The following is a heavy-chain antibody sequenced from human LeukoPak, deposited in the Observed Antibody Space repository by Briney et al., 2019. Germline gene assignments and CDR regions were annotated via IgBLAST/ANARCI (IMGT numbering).Heavy chain of an antibody. V-gene: IGHV3-23*01. D-gene: IGHD3-10*01. J-gene: IGHJ4*02. Sequence: QAGGSLRLSCAASGFTFSSYAMSWVRQAPGKGLEWVSAISGSGGSTYYADSVKGRFTISRDNSKNTLYLQMNSLRAEDTAVYYCAKGGASSGSYYLSDYWGQGTLVTVSS. CDR1: GFTFSSYA. CDR3: AKGGASSGSYYLSDY. CDR2: ISGSGGST.